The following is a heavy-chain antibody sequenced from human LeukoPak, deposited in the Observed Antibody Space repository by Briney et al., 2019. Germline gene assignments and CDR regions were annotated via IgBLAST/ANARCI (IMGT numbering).Heavy chain of an antibody. J-gene: IGHJ4*02. Sequence: GGSLRLSCAASGITFRNYWMHWVRQTPGKGLVWVSHIIQGGTGTFYADSVKGRFTISRDNAKNTLYLQMNNLRAEDTAVYYCATDDYRGLGYWGQGTLVTVSS. V-gene: IGHV3-74*01. D-gene: IGHD3-16*01. CDR2: IIQGGTGT. CDR3: ATDDYRGLGY. CDR1: GITFRNYW.